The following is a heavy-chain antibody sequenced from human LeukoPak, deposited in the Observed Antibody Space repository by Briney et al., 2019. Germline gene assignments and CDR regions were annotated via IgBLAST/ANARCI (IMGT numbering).Heavy chain of an antibody. CDR2: IYTSGST. CDR1: GGSISSYY. V-gene: IGHV4-4*09. Sequence: SETLSLTCTVSGGSISSYYWSWIRQPPGNGLEWIGYIYTSGSTNYNPSLKSRVTISVDTSKNQFSLKLSSVTAADTAVYYCARLSYYYYYMDVWGKGTTVTVSS. CDR3: ARLSYYYYYMDV. J-gene: IGHJ6*03. D-gene: IGHD2/OR15-2a*01.